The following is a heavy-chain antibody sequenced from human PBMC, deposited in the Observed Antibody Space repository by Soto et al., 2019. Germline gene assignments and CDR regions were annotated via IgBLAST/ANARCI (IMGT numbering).Heavy chain of an antibody. CDR2: ISSSSSYI. J-gene: IGHJ3*02. CDR1: GFTFSSYS. V-gene: IGHV3-21*01. CDR3: ARGNRDYYDSSGYYYHGGAFDI. Sequence: GGSLRLSCAASGFTFSSYSMNWVRQAPGKGLEWVSSISSSSSYIYYADSVKGRFTISRDNAKNSLYLQMNSLRAEDTAVYYCARGNRDYYDSSGYYYHGGAFDIWGQGTMVTVSS. D-gene: IGHD3-22*01.